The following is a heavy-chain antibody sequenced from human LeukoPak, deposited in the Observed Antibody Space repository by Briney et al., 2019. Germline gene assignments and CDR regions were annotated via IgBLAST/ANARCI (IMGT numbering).Heavy chain of an antibody. CDR2: INSDGSST. CDR3: ARAEYYYDSSGYYY. D-gene: IGHD3-22*01. J-gene: IGHJ4*02. V-gene: IGHV3-74*01. CDR1: GFTFSSYW. Sequence: GGSLRLSCAASGFTFSSYWMHWVRQAPGKGLVWVSCINSDGSSTSYADSVKGRFTISRDNARNTLYLQMNSLRAEDTAVYYCARAEYYYDSSGYYYWGQGTLVTVSS.